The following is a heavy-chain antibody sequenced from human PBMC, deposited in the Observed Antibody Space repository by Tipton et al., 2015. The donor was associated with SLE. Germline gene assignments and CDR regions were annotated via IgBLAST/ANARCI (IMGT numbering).Heavy chain of an antibody. CDR1: GFTFSSYG. J-gene: IGHJ6*02. V-gene: IGHV3-30*02. Sequence: SLRLSCAASGFTFSSYGRHWVRQAPGKGLEWVAFIRYDGSNKYYADSVKGRFTISRDNSKNALYLQMNSLGAEDTAVYYCAAQFLIYYGMDVWGQGTTVTVSS. CDR3: AAQFLIYYGMDV. D-gene: IGHD3-22*01. CDR2: IRYDGSNK.